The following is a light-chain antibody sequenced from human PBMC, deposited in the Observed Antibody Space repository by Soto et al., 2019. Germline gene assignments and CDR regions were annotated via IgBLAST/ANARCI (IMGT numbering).Light chain of an antibody. Sequence: EIVLTQSPATLSLSPVERATLSFMASQSISGALAWYQQKPGQAPRLLIYGASTRATSFPARFSGSGSGTDFTLTISSLQSEDFAVYYCQQRENWPPITFGQGTRLEIK. V-gene: IGKV3-15*01. J-gene: IGKJ5*01. CDR3: QQRENWPPIT. CDR2: GAS. CDR1: QSISGA.